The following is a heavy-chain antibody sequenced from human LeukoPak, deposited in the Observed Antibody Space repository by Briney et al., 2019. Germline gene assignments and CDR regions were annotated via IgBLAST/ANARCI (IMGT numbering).Heavy chain of an antibody. CDR2: INHKRST. D-gene: IGHD3-22*01. CDR1: GWSFRHYH. V-gene: IGHV4-34*01. Sequence: SETVPLTCPVYGWSFRHYHWRWIRQPPGKGLAGIGEINHKRSTNHNPSLKSGVTISVETSKNQFSLKLSSVPAADTAVYYCARGLPRAHANGYLDYWGQGTLVTVSS. CDR3: ARGLPRAHANGYLDY. J-gene: IGHJ4*02.